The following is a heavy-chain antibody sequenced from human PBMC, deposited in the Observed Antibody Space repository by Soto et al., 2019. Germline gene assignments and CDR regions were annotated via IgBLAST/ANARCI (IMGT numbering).Heavy chain of an antibody. CDR1: GGSISSSDYW. CDR3: ARQIGRGSWSLDH. CDR2: IYYTGST. Sequence: QLQLQESGPGLVKPAETLSLTCTVSGGSISSSDYWWGWIRQPPGKGLEWLGSIYYTGSTYYNPSLKSRVIISVDTSKNQFSLRLSSVTAADTAGYYCARQIGRGSWSLDHWGQGTLVTVSS. D-gene: IGHD6-13*01. V-gene: IGHV4-39*01. J-gene: IGHJ4*02.